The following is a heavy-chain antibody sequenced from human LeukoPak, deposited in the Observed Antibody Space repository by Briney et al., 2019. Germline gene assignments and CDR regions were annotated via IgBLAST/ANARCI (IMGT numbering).Heavy chain of an antibody. Sequence: GGSLRLSCAASGFTFTTYGMHWVRQAPGKGLEWVAFIRFDGTNKYYADSVKGRFTISRDNSKNTVHLQMNSLTPEDTAVYYCAKDSAYYLYYFAYWGQGTLVTVSS. CDR1: GFTFTTYG. V-gene: IGHV3-30*02. D-gene: IGHD3-22*01. CDR3: AKDSAYYLYYFAY. J-gene: IGHJ4*02. CDR2: IRFDGTNK.